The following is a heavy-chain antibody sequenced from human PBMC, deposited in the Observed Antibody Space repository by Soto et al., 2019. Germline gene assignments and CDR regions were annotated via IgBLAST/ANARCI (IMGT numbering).Heavy chain of an antibody. D-gene: IGHD6-6*01. CDR3: ARAARDYYMDV. CDR1: GGSISSYY. CDR2: IYYSGST. V-gene: IGHV4-59*08. J-gene: IGHJ6*03. Sequence: SETLSLTCTVSGGSISSYYWSWIRQPPGKGLEWIGYIYYSGSTNYNPSLKSRVTISVDTSKNQFSLKLSSVTAADTAVYYCARAARDYYMDVWGKGTTVTVSS.